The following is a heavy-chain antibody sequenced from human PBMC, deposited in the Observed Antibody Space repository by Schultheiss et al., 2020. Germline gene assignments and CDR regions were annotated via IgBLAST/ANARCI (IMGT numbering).Heavy chain of an antibody. J-gene: IGHJ4*02. V-gene: IGHV4-59*08. CDR2: IYYSGST. Sequence: SQTLSLTCTFSGGSISSYYWSWIRQPPGKGLEWIGYIYYSGSTNYNPSLKSRVTISVDTSKNQFSLKLSSVTAADTALYYCARQGGSWGQGTLVTGSS. CDR3: ARQGGS. D-gene: IGHD3-16*01. CDR1: GGSISSYY.